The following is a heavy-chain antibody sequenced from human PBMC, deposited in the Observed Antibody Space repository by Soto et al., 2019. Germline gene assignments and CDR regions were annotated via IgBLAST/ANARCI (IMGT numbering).Heavy chain of an antibody. D-gene: IGHD6-19*01. Sequence: PGGSLRLSCAASGFTFSSYAMHWVRQAPGKGLEYVSAISSNGGSTYYANSVKGRFTISRDNSKNTLYLQMGSLRAEDMAVYYCARAGSPFGVAGSFYAIWGQGTMVTVSS. CDR3: ARAGSPFGVAGSFYAI. CDR2: ISSNGGST. J-gene: IGHJ3*02. V-gene: IGHV3-64*01. CDR1: GFTFSSYA.